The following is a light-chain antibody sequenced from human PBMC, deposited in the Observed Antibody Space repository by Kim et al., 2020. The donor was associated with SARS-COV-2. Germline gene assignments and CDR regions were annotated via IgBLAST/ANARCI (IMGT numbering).Light chain of an antibody. Sequence: SYELTQPPSVSVSPGQTASITCSGHELGNKYASWYQKKPGQSPVLVIYQDTERPSGIPERFSGSNSGNTATLTISGTQPMDEADYYCQAWDSSTGRVFGGGTQLTVL. J-gene: IGLJ2*01. CDR2: QDT. CDR1: ELGNKY. CDR3: QAWDSSTGRV. V-gene: IGLV3-1*01.